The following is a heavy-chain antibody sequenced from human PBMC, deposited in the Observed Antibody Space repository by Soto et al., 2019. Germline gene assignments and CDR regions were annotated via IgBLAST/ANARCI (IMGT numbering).Heavy chain of an antibody. CDR1: GVSISSYY. J-gene: IGHJ6*03. CDR2: IYYSGST. CDR3: ARVESYYYYMDV. D-gene: IGHD3-3*01. Sequence: PSETLSLTCSVSGVSISSYYWSWIRQPPGKGLEWIGYIYYSGSTNYNPSLKSRVTISVDTSKNQFSLKLSSVTAADTAVYYCARVESYYYYMDVWGKGTTVTVSS. V-gene: IGHV4-59*01.